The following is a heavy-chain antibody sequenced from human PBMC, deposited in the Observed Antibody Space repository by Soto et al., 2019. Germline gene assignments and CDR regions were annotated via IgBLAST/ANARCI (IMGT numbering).Heavy chain of an antibody. Sequence: GASVKVSCKASGGTFSNYTISWVRQAPGQGLEWMGRFIPVLSIANYAQNFQGRVTITADKSTSTAHMELSSLISEDTAVYYCAREWDAYCSGGSCYSEFAFDISGQGTMVTVSS. CDR1: GGTFSNYT. CDR3: AREWDAYCSGGSCYSEFAFDI. CDR2: FIPVLSIA. D-gene: IGHD2-15*01. J-gene: IGHJ3*02. V-gene: IGHV1-69*04.